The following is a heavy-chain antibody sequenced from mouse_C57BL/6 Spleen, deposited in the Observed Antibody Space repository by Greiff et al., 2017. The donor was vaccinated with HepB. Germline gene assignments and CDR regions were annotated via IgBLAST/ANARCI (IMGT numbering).Heavy chain of an antibody. CDR2: IYPGDGDT. V-gene: IGHV1-82*01. D-gene: IGHD1-1*01. J-gene: IGHJ2*01. CDR3: ARSPITTVVDYFDY. CDR1: GYAFSSSW. Sequence: VQRVESGPELVKPGASVKISCKASGYAFSSSWMNWVKQRPGKGLEWIGRIYPGDGDTNYNGKFKGKATLTADKSSSTAYMQLSSLTSEDSAVYFCARSPITTVVDYFDYWGQGTTLTVSS.